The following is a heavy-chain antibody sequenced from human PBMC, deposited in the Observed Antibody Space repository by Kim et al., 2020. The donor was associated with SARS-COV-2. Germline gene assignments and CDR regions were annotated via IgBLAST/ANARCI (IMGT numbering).Heavy chain of an antibody. V-gene: IGHV1-69*13. CDR2: ILPLFGTT. CDR1: GGTFSSYA. J-gene: IGHJ4*02. CDR3: ARSIIPKLLWFGEWGY. Sequence: SVKVSCKASGGTFSSYAINWVRQAAGQGLEWMGGILPLFGTTNYAQKFQGRITITADESTSTAYMELSSLRSEDTAVDYCARSIIPKLLWFGEWGYWGQGTLVTVSS. D-gene: IGHD3-10*01.